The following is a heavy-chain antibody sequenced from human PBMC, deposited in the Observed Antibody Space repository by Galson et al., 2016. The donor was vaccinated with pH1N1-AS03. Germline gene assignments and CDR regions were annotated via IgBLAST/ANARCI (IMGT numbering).Heavy chain of an antibody. CDR2: VYWDETR. J-gene: IGHJ3*02. V-gene: IGHV2-5*02. CDR1: GVSVTSSGVG. CDR3: ALPNSGGNAFEI. D-gene: IGHD2/OR15-2a*01. Sequence: PALVKPPQTLTLTCSVSGVSVTSSGVGVGWFRQPPGKALEWLALVYWDETRRYSPSLKNRLTITKDSSKNQVVLTVTSVDPVDIATYFCALPNSGGNAFEIWGPGTMVTVSS.